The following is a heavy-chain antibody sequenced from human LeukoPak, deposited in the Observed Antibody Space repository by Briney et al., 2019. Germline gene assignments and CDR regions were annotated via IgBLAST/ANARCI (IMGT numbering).Heavy chain of an antibody. V-gene: IGHV1-69*05. CDR3: ASRDSRGYSYGRSDY. CDR2: IIPIFGTA. D-gene: IGHD5-18*01. CDR1: GGTFSSYA. J-gene: IGHJ4*02. Sequence: ASVKVSCNASGGTFSSYAISWVRQAPGQGLEWMGRIIPIFGTANYAQKFQGRVTITTDESTSTAYMELSSLRSEDTAVYYCASRDSRGYSYGRSDYWGQGTLVTVSS.